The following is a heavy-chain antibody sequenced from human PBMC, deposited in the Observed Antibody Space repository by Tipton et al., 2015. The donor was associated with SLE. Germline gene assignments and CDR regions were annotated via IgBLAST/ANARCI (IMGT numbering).Heavy chain of an antibody. V-gene: IGHV4-59*01. CDR2: IHYRGST. D-gene: IGHD2-15*01. CDR1: GGSISGYY. Sequence: TLSLTCTVSGGSISGYYWSWVRQPPGQGLEWIGYIHYRGSTNYNPTIKSRVTISLDTSENQFSLKLRSLTAADAAVYYCARDRCCSAGSCFDWSFYLWARGPLVAVSS. J-gene: IGHJ2*01. CDR3: ARDRCCSAGSCFDWSFYL.